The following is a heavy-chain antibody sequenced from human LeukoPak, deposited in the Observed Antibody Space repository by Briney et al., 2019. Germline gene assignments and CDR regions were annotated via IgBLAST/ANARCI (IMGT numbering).Heavy chain of an antibody. Sequence: SETLSLTCAVYGGSFSGYYWSWIRQPPGKGLEWIGEINHSGSTNYNPSLKSRVTISVDTSKNQFPLKLSSVTAADTAVYYCARGSTAVFDYWGQGTLVTVSS. CDR1: GGSFSGYY. D-gene: IGHD5-18*01. CDR2: INHSGST. J-gene: IGHJ4*02. CDR3: ARGSTAVFDY. V-gene: IGHV4-34*01.